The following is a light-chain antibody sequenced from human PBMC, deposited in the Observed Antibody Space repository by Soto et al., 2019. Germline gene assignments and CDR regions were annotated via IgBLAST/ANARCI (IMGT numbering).Light chain of an antibody. V-gene: IGLV2-14*01. Sequence: QSVQSHPGSVSWSPGDSITVSCFGSISDIGSHNYVSWYRQYPGEAPRLLIYEVHYRPSGVSSRFSGSKSGNTASLTISGLQAADEDDYYCASYLTTSPLEVLGTGTKV. CDR1: ISDIGSHNY. CDR2: EVH. J-gene: IGLJ1*01. CDR3: ASYLTTSPLEV.